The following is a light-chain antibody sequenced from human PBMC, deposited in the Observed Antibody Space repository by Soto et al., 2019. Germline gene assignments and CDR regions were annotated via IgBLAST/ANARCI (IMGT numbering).Light chain of an antibody. Sequence: EIVLTQSPGTLSLSPGERATLSCRASQNVGNNLVWYQQKPGQAPRLLIYGASIRAAGIPARFSGSGSGTEFSLTISSLQSEDFGVFFCQQYDQWWTFGQGTKVDIK. CDR1: QNVGNN. V-gene: IGKV3-15*01. CDR2: GAS. CDR3: QQYDQWWT. J-gene: IGKJ1*01.